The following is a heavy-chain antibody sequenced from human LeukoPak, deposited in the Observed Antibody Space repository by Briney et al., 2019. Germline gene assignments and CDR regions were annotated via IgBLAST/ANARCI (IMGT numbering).Heavy chain of an antibody. J-gene: IGHJ4*02. CDR1: GFTFSDYY. D-gene: IGHD3-9*01. CDR2: ISSSSRYT. V-gene: IGHV3-11*05. CDR3: ARAPPDYDTLTAEYYFDY. Sequence: GGSLRLSCAASGFTFSDYYMSWIRQAPGKGLDWVSCISSSSRYTNYADSVKGRFTISRDNAKNSLYLQMNSLRAEDTAVYYCARAPPDYDTLTAEYYFDYWGQGTLVTVSS.